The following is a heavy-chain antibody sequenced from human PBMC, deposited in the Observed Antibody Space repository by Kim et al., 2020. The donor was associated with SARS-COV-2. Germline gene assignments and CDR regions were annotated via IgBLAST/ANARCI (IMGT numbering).Heavy chain of an antibody. Sequence: GGSLRLSCAASGFTFSSYGMHWVRQAPGKGLEWVAVISYDGSNKYYADSVKGRFTISRDNSKNTLYLQMNSLRAEDTAVYYCAKDLRTWVEMEYFDYWGQATLVTVSS. CDR2: ISYDGSNK. J-gene: IGHJ4*02. CDR1: GFTFSSYG. V-gene: IGHV3-30*18. CDR3: AKDLRTWVEMEYFDY. D-gene: IGHD1-1*01.